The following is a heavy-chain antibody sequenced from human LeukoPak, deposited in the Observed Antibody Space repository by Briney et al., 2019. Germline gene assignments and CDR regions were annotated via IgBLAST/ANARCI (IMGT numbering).Heavy chain of an antibody. J-gene: IGHJ1*01. CDR3: ARGYSGSSGYFQH. V-gene: IGHV1-69*13. CDR2: IIPIFGTA. D-gene: IGHD1-26*01. CDR1: GGTFSSYA. Sequence: SVKVSCKASGGTFSSYAISWVRQAPGQGLEWMGGIIPIFGTANYAQRFQGRVTITADESTSAAYMELSSLRSEDTAVYYCARGYSGSSGYFQHWGQGTLVTVSS.